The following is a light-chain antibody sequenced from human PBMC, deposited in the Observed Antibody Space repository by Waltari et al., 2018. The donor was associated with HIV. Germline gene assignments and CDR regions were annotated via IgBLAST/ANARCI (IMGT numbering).Light chain of an antibody. CDR1: NIGSKS. Sequence: SYVLTQPPSVSVAPGKTARITCGGNNIGSKSVHWYQQKPGQAPVLVIYYDSDRPSGIPERFSGSNSVNTATLTISRVEAGDEADYYCQVWDSSSDHRRVFGGGTKLTVL. V-gene: IGLV3-21*04. CDR2: YDS. CDR3: QVWDSSSDHRRV. J-gene: IGLJ3*02.